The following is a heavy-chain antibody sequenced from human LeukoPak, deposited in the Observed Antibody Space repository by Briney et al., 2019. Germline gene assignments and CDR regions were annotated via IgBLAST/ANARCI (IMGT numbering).Heavy chain of an antibody. CDR2: ISGSGGST. CDR1: GFTFSSYA. Sequence: SGGSLRLSRAASGFTFSSYAMSWVRQAPGKGLEWVSAISGSGGSTYYADSVKGRFTISRDNSKNTLYLQMNSLRAEDTAVYYCAKSGIAADTGVVDYWGQGTLVTVSS. V-gene: IGHV3-23*01. D-gene: IGHD6-13*01. J-gene: IGHJ4*02. CDR3: AKSGIAADTGVVDY.